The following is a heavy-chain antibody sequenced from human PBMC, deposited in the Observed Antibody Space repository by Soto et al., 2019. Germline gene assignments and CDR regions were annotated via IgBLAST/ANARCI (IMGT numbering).Heavy chain of an antibody. Sequence: SETLSLTCAVYGGSFSGYYWSWIRQPPGKGLEWIGEINHSGSTNYNPSLKSRVTISVDTSKNQFSLKLSSVTAADTAVYYCARVLPHSSTPIDYWGQGTLVTVSS. CDR1: GGSFSGYY. J-gene: IGHJ4*02. CDR3: ARVLPHSSTPIDY. D-gene: IGHD2-2*01. V-gene: IGHV4-34*01. CDR2: INHSGST.